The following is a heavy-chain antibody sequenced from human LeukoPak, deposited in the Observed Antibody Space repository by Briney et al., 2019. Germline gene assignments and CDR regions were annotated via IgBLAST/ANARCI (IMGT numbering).Heavy chain of an antibody. D-gene: IGHD3-10*01. V-gene: IGHV3-13*04. CDR1: GFTFRNYD. CDR2: IGSAGDT. CDR3: ARGVPGGLDY. J-gene: IGHJ4*02. Sequence: GGSLRLTCAASGFTFRNYDMHWVRQVTGKGLEWVSGIGSAGDTNYLGSVKGRFTISRENAKNSLYLQMNSLRAGDTAVYYCARGVPGGLDYWGQGTLVIVSS.